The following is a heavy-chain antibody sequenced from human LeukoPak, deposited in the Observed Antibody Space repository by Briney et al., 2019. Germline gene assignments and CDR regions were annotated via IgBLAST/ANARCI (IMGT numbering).Heavy chain of an antibody. CDR1: GFSFNTYA. CDR3: AQQVGYCSSGSCYFTY. CDR2: ISNTGGST. J-gene: IGHJ1*01. V-gene: IGHV3-23*01. D-gene: IGHD2-15*01. Sequence: GGSLRLSCAASGFSFNTYAMSWVRQAPGEGLEWVSAISNTGGSTYYADSVKGRFTISRDKSKNTLSLQMNCLRAEDTAVYYCAQQVGYCSSGSCYFTYWGQGTLVTVSS.